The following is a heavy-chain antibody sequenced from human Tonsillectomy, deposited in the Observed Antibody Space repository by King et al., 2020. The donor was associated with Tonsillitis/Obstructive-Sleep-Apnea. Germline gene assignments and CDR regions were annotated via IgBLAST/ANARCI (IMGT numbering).Heavy chain of an antibody. J-gene: IGHJ4*02. Sequence: VQLQQWGAGLLKPAETLSRTCAVYGGSFSGYYWSWIRQPPGKGLEWSGEINHSGSTNYNPSLKSRVTISVDTSKNQFALKLSPVTAADTAVYYCARGALLDGLPLGAPFDYWGQGTLVTVSS. D-gene: IGHD5-24*01. V-gene: IGHV4-34*01. CDR3: ARGALLDGLPLGAPFDY. CDR2: INHSGST. CDR1: GGSFSGYY.